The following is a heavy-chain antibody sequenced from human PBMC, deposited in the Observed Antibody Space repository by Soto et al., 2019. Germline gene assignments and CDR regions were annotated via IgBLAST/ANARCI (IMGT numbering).Heavy chain of an antibody. D-gene: IGHD1-26*01. Sequence: GGSLRLSCAASGFTFSSYGMHWVRQAPGKGLEWVAVIWYDGSNKYYADSVKGRFTISRDNSKNTLYLQMNSLRAEDTAVYYCAREDGSYYSGWLDPCGQGPLVTVYS. CDR1: GFTFSSYG. CDR3: AREDGSYYSGWLDP. CDR2: IWYDGSNK. V-gene: IGHV3-33*01. J-gene: IGHJ5*02.